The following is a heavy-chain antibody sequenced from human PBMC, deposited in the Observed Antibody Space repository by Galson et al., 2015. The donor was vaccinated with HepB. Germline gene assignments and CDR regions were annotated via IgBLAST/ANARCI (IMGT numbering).Heavy chain of an antibody. CDR3: MKSNRSPFFEDS. D-gene: IGHD3-16*02. CDR2: ITNNGGGT. V-gene: IGHV3-64D*06. CDR1: GFTFSSYS. J-gene: IGHJ4*02. Sequence: SLRLSCAASGFTFSSYSMHWVRQAPGKGLEYVSGITNNGGGTYYADSVKGRFIISRDNFKNTLSLQMSSLRAEDTAVYYCMKSNRSPFFEDSWGQGTLVTVSS.